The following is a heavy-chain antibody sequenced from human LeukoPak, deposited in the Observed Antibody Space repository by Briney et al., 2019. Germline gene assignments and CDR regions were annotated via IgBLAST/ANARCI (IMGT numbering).Heavy chain of an antibody. D-gene: IGHD1-26*01. CDR1: GFTFSSYS. CDR2: ISGSGGST. Sequence: GGSLRLSCAASGFTFSSYSMNWVRQAPGKGLEWVSAISGSGGSTYYADSVKGRFTISRDNSKNTLYLQMNSLRAEDTAVYYCAKGRFRVGATHPTDYWGQGTLVTVSS. CDR3: AKGRFRVGATHPTDY. V-gene: IGHV3-23*01. J-gene: IGHJ4*02.